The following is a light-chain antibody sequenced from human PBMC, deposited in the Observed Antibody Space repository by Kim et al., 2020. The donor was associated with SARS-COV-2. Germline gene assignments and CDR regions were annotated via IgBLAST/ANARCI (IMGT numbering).Light chain of an antibody. CDR2: KDS. CDR1: VLGKRN. Sequence: GQKAWITCVGGVLGKRNERWCQQKPGQAPLVVIDKDSKQPAGIPERFSSASSGTAVTLTIRGAQVGDEADYYGYSAADNNWLFGGGSQLTVL. J-gene: IGLJ3*02. CDR3: YSAADNNWL. V-gene: IGLV3-27*01.